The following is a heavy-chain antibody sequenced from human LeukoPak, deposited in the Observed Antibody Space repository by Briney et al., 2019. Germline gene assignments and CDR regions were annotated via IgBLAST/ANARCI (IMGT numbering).Heavy chain of an antibody. CDR1: GFTFTNAW. CDR2: IKSKTDGGTT. CDR3: TTESQLELSRNY. J-gene: IGHJ4*02. Sequence: PGGSLRLSCAASGFTFTNAWMTWVRQAPGKGLEWVGRIKSKTDGGTTDYAAPVKGRFTISRDDSKNTLYLQMNSLKTEDTAVYYCTTESQLELSRNYWGQGTLVTVSS. D-gene: IGHD1-7*01. V-gene: IGHV3-15*01.